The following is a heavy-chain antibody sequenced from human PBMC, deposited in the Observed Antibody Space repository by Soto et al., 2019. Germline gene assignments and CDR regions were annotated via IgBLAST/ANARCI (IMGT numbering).Heavy chain of an antibody. CDR1: GGSFSGYY. CDR2: INHSGST. Sequence: QVQLQQWGAGLLKPSETLSLTCAVYGGSFSGYYWSWIRQPPGKGLEWIGEINHSGSTNYNPSLKSRVTISVDTSKNQFSLKLSSVTAADTAVYYCARFPLFTIYSSSVGWGMDVWGQGTTVTVSS. J-gene: IGHJ6*02. V-gene: IGHV4-34*01. CDR3: ARFPLFTIYSSSVGWGMDV. D-gene: IGHD6-6*01.